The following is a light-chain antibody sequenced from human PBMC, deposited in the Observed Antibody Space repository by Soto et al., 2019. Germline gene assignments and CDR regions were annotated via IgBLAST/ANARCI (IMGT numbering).Light chain of an antibody. CDR3: QQRYNIPRT. CDR2: AAS. J-gene: IGKJ2*01. V-gene: IGKV1-39*01. Sequence: DIQMTQSPSSLSASVGDRVTITCRTSQSISTYLNWYQQKPGKAPKLLIYAASSLQSGVPSRFSGSGSGTDFTLTISSLQPEDFATYYCQQRYNIPRTFGQGTNLEIK. CDR1: QSISTY.